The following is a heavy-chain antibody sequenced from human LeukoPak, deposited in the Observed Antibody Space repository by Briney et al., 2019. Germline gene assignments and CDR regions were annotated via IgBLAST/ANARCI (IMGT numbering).Heavy chain of an antibody. CDR3: AKDAQRSEWLSQYNWFDP. CDR2: ISGSGGST. J-gene: IGHJ5*02. Sequence: GGSLRLSCAASGFTFSSYAMSWVRQAPGKGLGWVSAISGSGGSTYYADPVKGRFTISRDNSKNTLYLQMNSLRAEDTAVYYCAKDAQRSEWLSQYNWFDPWGQGTLVTVSS. CDR1: GFTFSSYA. V-gene: IGHV3-23*01. D-gene: IGHD3-3*01.